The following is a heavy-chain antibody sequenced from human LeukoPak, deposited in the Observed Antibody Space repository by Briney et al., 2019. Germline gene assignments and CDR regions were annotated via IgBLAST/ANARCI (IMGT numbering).Heavy chain of an antibody. Sequence: GGSLRLSCVVSGFTFSESWMSWVRQAPGKGLGWVASLNLDGSDKYYVDSVKGRFTISRDNAKNSLYLQMDSLRVEDTAVYYCAKGKRYPDYWGQGTLVTVSS. J-gene: IGHJ4*02. D-gene: IGHD1-1*01. CDR2: LNLDGSDK. V-gene: IGHV3-7*03. CDR3: AKGKRYPDY. CDR1: GFTFSESW.